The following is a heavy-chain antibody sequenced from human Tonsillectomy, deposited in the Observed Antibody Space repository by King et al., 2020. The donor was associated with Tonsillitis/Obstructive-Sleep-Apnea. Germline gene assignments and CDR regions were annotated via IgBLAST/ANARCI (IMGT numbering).Heavy chain of an antibody. J-gene: IGHJ4*02. V-gene: IGHV3-74*01. Sequence: VQLVESGGGLVQPGRSLRLSCAASGFTFSSYWMHWVRQAPGKGLVWVSRINSDGSSTSYADSVKGRFTISRDNAKNTLYLQMNSLRAEDTAVYYCARDRHSSSWLGLVDYWGQGTLVTVSS. CDR3: ARDRHSSSWLGLVDY. CDR2: INSDGSST. D-gene: IGHD6-13*01. CDR1: GFTFSSYW.